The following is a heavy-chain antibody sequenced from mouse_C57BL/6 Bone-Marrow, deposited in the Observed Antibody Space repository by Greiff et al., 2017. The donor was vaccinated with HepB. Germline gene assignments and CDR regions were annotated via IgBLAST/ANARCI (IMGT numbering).Heavy chain of an antibody. D-gene: IGHD2-12*01. Sequence: QVQLQQPGAELVKPGASVKLSCKASGYTFTSYWMHWVKQRPGRGLEWIGRIDPNSGGTKYNEKFKSKATMTADTSSNTAYLQLSSLTSEDTAVYYCTTKDYKDYWGQGTTLTVSS. CDR1: GYTFTSYW. CDR2: IDPNSGGT. CDR3: TTKDYKDY. V-gene: IGHV1-62-3*01. J-gene: IGHJ2*01.